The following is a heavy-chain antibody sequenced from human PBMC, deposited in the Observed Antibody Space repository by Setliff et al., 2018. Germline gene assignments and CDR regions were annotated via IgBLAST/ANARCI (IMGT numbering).Heavy chain of an antibody. CDR1: GYTFTNYW. CDR2: IYPGDSDT. V-gene: IGHV5-51*01. D-gene: IGHD1-26*01. J-gene: IGHJ4*02. CDR3: AREHVSGHSEY. Sequence: PGESLKISCEGSGYTFTNYWIGWVRQMPGKGLEWMGAIYPGDSDTRHSPSFQGQVTISADKSISTVYLQWSSLKASDTAIYYCAREHVSGHSEYWGQGTLVTVSS.